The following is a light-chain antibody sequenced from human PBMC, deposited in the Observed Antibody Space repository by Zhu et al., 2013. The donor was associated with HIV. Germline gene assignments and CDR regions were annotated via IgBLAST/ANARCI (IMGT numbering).Light chain of an antibody. V-gene: IGKV3D-20*02. CDR3: QQRSNWPPALT. CDR2: GAS. J-gene: IGKJ4*01. Sequence: EIVLTQSPGTLSLSPGERATLSCRASQSVSSSYLAWYQQKPGQAPRLLIYGASSRATGIPARFSGSGSGTDFTLTISSLEPEDFAVYYCQQRSNWPPALTFGGGTKVEIK. CDR1: QSVSSSY.